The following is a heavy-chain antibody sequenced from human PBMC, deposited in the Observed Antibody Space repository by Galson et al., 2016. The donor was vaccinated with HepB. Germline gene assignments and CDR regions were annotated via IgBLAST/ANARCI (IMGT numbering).Heavy chain of an antibody. J-gene: IGHJ4*02. Sequence: SLRLSCAASGFSVGSTYMSWVRQAPGKGLEGVSAIFSGGSTFYSKSVMGRFTISRDASKNTLYLQMRDLRSEDTALYHCARDSGYNEHGGFDNWGQGTLVAVSS. CDR3: ARDSGYNEHGGFDN. D-gene: IGHD5-24*01. CDR1: GFSVGSTY. V-gene: IGHV3-66*02. CDR2: IFSGGST.